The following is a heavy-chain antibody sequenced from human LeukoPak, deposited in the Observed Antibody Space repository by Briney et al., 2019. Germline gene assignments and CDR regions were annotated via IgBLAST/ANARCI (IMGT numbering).Heavy chain of an antibody. J-gene: IGHJ3*02. D-gene: IGHD2-21*01. CDR1: GFTFTSSA. Sequence: ASVKVSCKASGFTFTSSAMQWVRQARGHRLEWIGWIVVGSGNTNYAQNFQERVTITRDMSTSTAYMELSSLRSEDTAVYYCAANTPRVVREDAFDIWGQGTMVTVSS. V-gene: IGHV1-58*02. CDR2: IVVGSGNT. CDR3: AANTPRVVREDAFDI.